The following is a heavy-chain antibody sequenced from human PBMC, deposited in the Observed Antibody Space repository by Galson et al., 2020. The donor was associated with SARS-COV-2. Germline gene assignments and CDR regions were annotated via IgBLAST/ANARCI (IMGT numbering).Heavy chain of an antibody. Sequence: SETLSLTCTVSGYSINSAYYWGWIRQPPGKGLEWLGSIYHTGSTYYNPSLKSRVTISQDTSENQLSLELTSVTAADTAVYYCAGRPLSGGKGFDYWGQGTLVTVSS. CDR1: GYSINSAYY. CDR3: AGRPLSGGKGFDY. J-gene: IGHJ4*02. CDR2: IYHTGST. D-gene: IGHD1-26*01. V-gene: IGHV4-38-2*02.